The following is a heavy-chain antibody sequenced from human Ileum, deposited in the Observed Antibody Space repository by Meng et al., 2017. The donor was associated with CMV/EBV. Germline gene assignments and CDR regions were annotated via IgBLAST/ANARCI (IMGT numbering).Heavy chain of an antibody. Sequence: KASGYTFTSYGISWVRQAPGQGLEWMGWISAYNGNTNYAQKLQGRVTMTTDTSTSTAYMELRSLRSDDTAVYYCARYHPTVTIFDYWGQGTLVTVSS. D-gene: IGHD4-17*01. CDR1: GYTFTSYG. CDR3: ARYHPTVTIFDY. V-gene: IGHV1-18*01. J-gene: IGHJ4*02. CDR2: ISAYNGNT.